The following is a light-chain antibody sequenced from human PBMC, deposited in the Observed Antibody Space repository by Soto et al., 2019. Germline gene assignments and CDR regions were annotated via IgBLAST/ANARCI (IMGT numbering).Light chain of an antibody. J-gene: IGKJ4*01. CDR3: QQRSNWPRT. V-gene: IGKV3-11*01. Sequence: VLTQSPATLSLSPGERATLSCRTSQSANTYLVWYQQKPGQAPRPLIYDASKRATGIPARFSGSGSGTDFTLAIGGLETEDFAIYFCQQRSNWPRTFGGGTQVQIK. CDR2: DAS. CDR1: QSANTY.